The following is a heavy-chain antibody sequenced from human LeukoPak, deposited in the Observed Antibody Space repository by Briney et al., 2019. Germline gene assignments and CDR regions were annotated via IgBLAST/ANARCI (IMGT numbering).Heavy chain of an antibody. CDR2: IRSKAYSGTT. CDR1: GFTFGGYA. CDR3: SRVRYGSGTYHFDY. J-gene: IGHJ4*02. Sequence: GGSLRLSCTASGFTFGGYAMSWFRQAPGKGLEWVGFIRSKAYSGTTEYAAPVKGRFTISRDDSKSIAYLQMNSLETEDTAVYYCSRVRYGSGTYHFDYWGQGTLVTVSS. D-gene: IGHD3-10*01. V-gene: IGHV3-49*03.